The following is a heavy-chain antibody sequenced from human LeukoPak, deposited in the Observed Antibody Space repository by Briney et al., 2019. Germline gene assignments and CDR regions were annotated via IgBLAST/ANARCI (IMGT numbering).Heavy chain of an antibody. CDR1: GFTVSRHY. V-gene: IGHV3-53*01. CDR2: IYGGGNT. J-gene: IGHJ6*02. CDR3: ANHPGGAYYDIEMDV. D-gene: IGHD3-22*01. Sequence: GGSLRLSCAASGFTVSRHYMSWVRQAPGKGLEWVSVIYGGGNTYYADSVKGRFTISRDDSTNTLYLQMYSLTAEDTAVYYCANHPGGAYYDIEMDVWGQGTTVTVSS.